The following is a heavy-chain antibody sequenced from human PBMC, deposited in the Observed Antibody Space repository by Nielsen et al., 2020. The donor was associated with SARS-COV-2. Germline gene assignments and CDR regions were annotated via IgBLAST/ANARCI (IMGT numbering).Heavy chain of an antibody. CDR3: ARDAWCRNDCFYFDL. CDR1: GFMFSTYW. Sequence: GGFLRLSCAASGFMFSTYWMSWFRQAPGGGLRRVGYIKNDGSETTYPDSVRGRFIISRDNTKNSLFLEINSLRDEDTARYYCARDAWCRNDCFYFDLGGRGTLITVSS. D-gene: IGHD2-21*02. J-gene: IGHJ4*02. V-gene: IGHV3-7*01. CDR2: IKNDGSET.